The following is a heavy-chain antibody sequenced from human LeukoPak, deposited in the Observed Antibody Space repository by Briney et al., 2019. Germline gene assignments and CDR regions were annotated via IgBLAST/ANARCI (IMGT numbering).Heavy chain of an antibody. J-gene: IGHJ5*02. D-gene: IGHD4-17*01. CDR1: GDTFTHYI. CDR3: AREGADDHGRLQWFDP. V-gene: IGHV1-18*01. CDR2: ISAYNNYT. Sequence: ASVKVSCKASGDTFTHYIINWVRQAPGQGLEWMGKISAYNNYTTYAQKFQGRIAMTTDTSTNTAYMDLRSLRSDDTAFYYCAREGADDHGRLQWFDPWGQGTLVTVSS.